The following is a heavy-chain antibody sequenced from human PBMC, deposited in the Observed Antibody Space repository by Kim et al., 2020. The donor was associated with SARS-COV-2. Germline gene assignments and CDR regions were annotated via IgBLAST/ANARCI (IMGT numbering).Heavy chain of an antibody. J-gene: IGHJ4*02. Sequence: GGSLRLSCSASGFTFSSYAMHWVRQAPGKGLEYVSAISSNGGSTYYADSVKGRFTISRDNSKNTLYLQMSSLRAEDTAVYYCVILDTYYDSSGYYRDPIDYWGQGTLVTVSS. CDR1: GFTFSSYA. V-gene: IGHV3-64D*09. D-gene: IGHD3-22*01. CDR3: VILDTYYDSSGYYRDPIDY. CDR2: ISSNGGST.